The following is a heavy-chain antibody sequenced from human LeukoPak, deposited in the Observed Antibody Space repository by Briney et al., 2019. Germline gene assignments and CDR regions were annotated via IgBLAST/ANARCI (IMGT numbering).Heavy chain of an antibody. CDR3: ARCRQLHVGELFPFAEFFQP. Sequence: ASLKVSCKPSGYTFTGQYLHSVRQAPGQGLEWMGWINPNSRVIKSAQKYQGRVVMTRYTSISTDYMELRSLSFDDTAVYYSARCRQLHVGELFPFAEFFQPWGQGTMVTVFS. J-gene: IGHJ1*01. CDR2: INPNSRVI. V-gene: IGHV1-2*02. D-gene: IGHD3-16*01. CDR1: GYTFTGQY.